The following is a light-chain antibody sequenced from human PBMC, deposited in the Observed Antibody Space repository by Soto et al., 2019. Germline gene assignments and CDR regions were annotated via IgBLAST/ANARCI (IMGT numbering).Light chain of an antibody. CDR3: QQYNSWLWT. Sequence: EIVMTQSPATLSVSPGEGATLSGRDSQSVSSKLAWYQETPGQAPRILIYGASTRATGIPARFSGSGAGTECTRIISSLQSEDAEVYYCQQYNSWLWTFGQGTKVDIK. CDR2: GAS. V-gene: IGKV3-15*01. CDR1: QSVSSK. J-gene: IGKJ1*01.